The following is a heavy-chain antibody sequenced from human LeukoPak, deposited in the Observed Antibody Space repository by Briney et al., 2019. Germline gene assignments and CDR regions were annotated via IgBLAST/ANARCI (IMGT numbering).Heavy chain of an antibody. Sequence: GGSLRLSCAASRFTFSNYAMSWVRQAPGKGLEWVSLTSGRGDGTYYADSVKGRFTISRDNSKNTLYLQMNSLRDEDTAVYYCAKVPYDILTGYSSGHWYFDLWGRGTLVTVSS. CDR1: RFTFSNYA. D-gene: IGHD3-9*01. J-gene: IGHJ2*01. CDR2: TSGRGDGT. V-gene: IGHV3-23*01. CDR3: AKVPYDILTGYSSGHWYFDL.